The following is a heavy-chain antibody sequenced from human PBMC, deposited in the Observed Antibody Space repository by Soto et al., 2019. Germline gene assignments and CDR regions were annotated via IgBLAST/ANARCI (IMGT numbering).Heavy chain of an antibody. CDR2: IIPIFGTA. D-gene: IGHD3-16*02. CDR3: ARDQGGTYYDYVWGSYRPASFDY. Sequence: SVKVSCKASGGTFSSYAISWVRQAPGQGLEWMGGIIPIFGTANYAQKFQGRVTITADESTSTAYMELSSLRSEDTAVYYCARDQGGTYYDYVWGSYRPASFDYWG. J-gene: IGHJ4*01. CDR1: GGTFSSYA. V-gene: IGHV1-69*13.